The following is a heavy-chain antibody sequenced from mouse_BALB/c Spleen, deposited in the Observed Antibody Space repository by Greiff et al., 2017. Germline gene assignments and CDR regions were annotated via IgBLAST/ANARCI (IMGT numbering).Heavy chain of an antibody. CDR2: ISSGGSYT. CDR1: GFTFSSYG. Sequence: EVKLMESGGDLVKPGGSLKLSCAASGFTFSSYGMSWVRQTPDKRLEWVATISSGGSYTYYPDSVKGRFTISRDNAKNTLYLQMSSLKSEDTAMYYCARRVDSSGPFAYWGQGTLVTVSA. D-gene: IGHD3-2*01. V-gene: IGHV5-6*02. J-gene: IGHJ3*01. CDR3: ARRVDSSGPFAY.